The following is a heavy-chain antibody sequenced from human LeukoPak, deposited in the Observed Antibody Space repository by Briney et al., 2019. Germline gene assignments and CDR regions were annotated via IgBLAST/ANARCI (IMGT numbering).Heavy chain of an antibody. CDR1: GFTFSDHY. CDR2: TRNKANSYTT. J-gene: IGHJ6*03. D-gene: IGHD2-15*01. CDR3: ARVGPPGYCSGGSCTYYYYYYYMDI. Sequence: GGSLRLSCAASGFTFSDHYMDWVRQAPGRGLEWVGRTRNKANSYTTEYAASVKGRFTISRDDSKNSLYLQMNSLKTEDTAVYYCARVGPPGYCSGGSCTYYYYYYYMDIWGKGTTVTVSS. V-gene: IGHV3-72*01.